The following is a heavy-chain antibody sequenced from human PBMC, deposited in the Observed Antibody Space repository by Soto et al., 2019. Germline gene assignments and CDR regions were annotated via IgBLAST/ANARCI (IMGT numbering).Heavy chain of an antibody. CDR3: AQEYSSSSLYYYYGMDV. D-gene: IGHD6-6*01. Sequence: LRLSCAASGFTFSSYAMSWVRQAPGKGLEWVSAISGSGGSTYYADSVKGRFTISRDNSKNTLYLQMNSLRAEDTAVYYCAQEYSSSSLYYYYGMDVWGQGTTVTVSS. CDR2: ISGSGGST. V-gene: IGHV3-23*01. CDR1: GFTFSSYA. J-gene: IGHJ6*02.